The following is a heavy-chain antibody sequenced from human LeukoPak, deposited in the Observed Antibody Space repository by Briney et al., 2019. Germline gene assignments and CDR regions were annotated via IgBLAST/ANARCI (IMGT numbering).Heavy chain of an antibody. CDR2: ISGSAYLT. D-gene: IGHD3-10*01. Sequence: PGGSLRLSCAASGFTFSSYAMNWVRQAPGKGLEWVSGISGSAYLTYYADSAKGRFTISRDNSKNTVYLQMNSLRAEDTALYYCAKEFGESLLYYFDYWGQGTLVTVSS. J-gene: IGHJ4*02. CDR1: GFTFSSYA. V-gene: IGHV3-23*01. CDR3: AKEFGESLLYYFDY.